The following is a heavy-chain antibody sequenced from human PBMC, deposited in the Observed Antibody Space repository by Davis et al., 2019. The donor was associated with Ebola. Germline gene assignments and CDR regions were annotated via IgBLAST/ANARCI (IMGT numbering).Heavy chain of an antibody. J-gene: IGHJ6*04. Sequence: GESLKISCAASGFTFSSYWMSWVRQAPGKGLEWVANIKQDGSEKYYVDSVEGRFTISRDNAKNSLYLQMNSLRAEDTALYYCARDPYYSGSGNYYYYAMDAWGKGTTVTVSS. V-gene: IGHV3-7*03. CDR3: ARDPYYSGSGNYYYYAMDA. CDR1: GFTFSSYW. CDR2: IKQDGSEK. D-gene: IGHD3-10*01.